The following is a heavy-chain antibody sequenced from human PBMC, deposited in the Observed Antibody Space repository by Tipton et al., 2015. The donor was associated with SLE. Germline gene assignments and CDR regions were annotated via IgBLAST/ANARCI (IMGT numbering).Heavy chain of an antibody. J-gene: IGHJ4*02. Sequence: LRLSCTVSGGSISSYYWSWIRQPPGKGLEWIGYIYYSGCTNYNPSLKSRVTISVDTSKNQFSLKLSSVTAADTAVYYCARRMVFGGDYFDYWGQGTLVTVSS. D-gene: IGHD3-10*02. V-gene: IGHV4-59*08. CDR3: ARRMVFGGDYFDY. CDR2: IYYSGCT. CDR1: GGSISSYY.